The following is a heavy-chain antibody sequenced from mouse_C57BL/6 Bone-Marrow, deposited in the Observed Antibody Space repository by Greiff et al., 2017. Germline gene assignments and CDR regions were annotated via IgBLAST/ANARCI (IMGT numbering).Heavy chain of an antibody. CDR1: GYTFTNYW. CDR2: IYPGGGYT. D-gene: IGHD1-1*01. Sequence: QAHVKQSGAELVRPGTSVKMSCKASGYTFTNYWIGWAKQRPGHGLEWIGDIYPGGGYTNYNEKFKGKATLTADKSSSTAYMQFSSLTSEDSAIYYCARSIYYYGSSFFDYWGQGTTLTVSS. CDR3: ARSIYYYGSSFFDY. J-gene: IGHJ2*01. V-gene: IGHV1-63*01.